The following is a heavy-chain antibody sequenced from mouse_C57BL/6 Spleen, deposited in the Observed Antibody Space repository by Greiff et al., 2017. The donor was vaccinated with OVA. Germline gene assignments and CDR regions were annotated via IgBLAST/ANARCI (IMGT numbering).Heavy chain of an antibody. V-gene: IGHV1-52*01. CDR1: GYTFTSYW. CDR3: ARAYYYGSSHYAMDY. J-gene: IGHJ4*01. D-gene: IGHD1-1*01. Sequence: QVHVKQPGAELVRPGSSVKLSCKASGYTFTSYWMHWVKQRPIQGLEWIGNIDPSDSETHYNQKFKDKATLTVDKSSSTAYMQLSSLTSEDSAVYYCARAYYYGSSHYAMDYWGQGTSVTVSS. CDR2: IDPSDSET.